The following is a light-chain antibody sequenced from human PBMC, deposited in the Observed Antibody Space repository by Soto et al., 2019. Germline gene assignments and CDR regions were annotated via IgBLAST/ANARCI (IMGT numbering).Light chain of an antibody. V-gene: IGLV2-23*02. Sequence: QSALTQPASVSGSPGQSITISCTGTCSEVGAYNLVSWYQQHPGKAPKLMICEVSTRPSGISNRFSGSKSGDTASLTISGLQAEDEADYFCCSYAGTVAYVFGTGTKVTVL. J-gene: IGLJ1*01. CDR2: EVS. CDR3: CSYAGTVAYV. CDR1: CSEVGAYNL.